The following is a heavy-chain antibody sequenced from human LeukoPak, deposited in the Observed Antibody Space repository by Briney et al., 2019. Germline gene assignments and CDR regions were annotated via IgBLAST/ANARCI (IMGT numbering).Heavy chain of an antibody. CDR1: GVSISYATYQ. D-gene: IGHD3-16*02. J-gene: IGHJ4*02. Sequence: PSGTLSLTCTVSGVSISYATYQWTWIRQSAGKGLEWIGPISKSGTTNYNPSHKSRVTISIDTTKNQFSLKLTSVTAAVTAVYYCARLLGPLDYVWGSSRSKWGQGTLVTVSS. CDR2: ISKSGTT. CDR3: ARLLGPLDYVWGSSRSK. V-gene: IGHV4-61*02.